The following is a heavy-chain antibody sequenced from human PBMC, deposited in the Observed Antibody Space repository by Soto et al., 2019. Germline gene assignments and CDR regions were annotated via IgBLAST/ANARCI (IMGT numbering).Heavy chain of an antibody. CDR1: GYSISSGYY. CDR3: ARVYYCSSTSCLWWFDP. J-gene: IGHJ5*02. Sequence: ETLSLTCAVSGYSISSGYYWGWIRQPPGKGLEWIGSIYHSGSTYYNPPLKSRVTISVDTSKNQFSLKLSSVTAADTAVYYCARVYYCSSTSCLWWFDPWGQGTLVTVSS. D-gene: IGHD2-2*01. V-gene: IGHV4-38-2*01. CDR2: IYHSGST.